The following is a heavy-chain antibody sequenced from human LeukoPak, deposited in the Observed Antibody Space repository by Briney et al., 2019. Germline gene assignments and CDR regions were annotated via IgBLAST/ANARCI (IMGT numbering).Heavy chain of an antibody. J-gene: IGHJ4*02. CDR1: GFTFRNYA. CDR2: ISGSGGPT. V-gene: IGHV3-23*01. Sequence: GGSLRLSCGASGFTFRNYAMSWVRQAPGKGLEWVSLISGSGGPTYYADSVKGRFTISRDNTKNTLYLQMNSLRADDTAVYYCVKDHGWLLYSWGQGTLVTVSS. CDR3: VKDHGWLLYS. D-gene: IGHD3-9*01.